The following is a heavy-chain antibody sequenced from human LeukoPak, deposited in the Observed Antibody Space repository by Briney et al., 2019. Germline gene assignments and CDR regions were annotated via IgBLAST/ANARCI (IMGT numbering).Heavy chain of an antibody. D-gene: IGHD3-22*01. V-gene: IGHV1-18*01. CDR3: ARVLGYYDSSGYYYSGS. CDR1: GYTFTSYG. CDR2: ISAYNGNT. J-gene: IGHJ4*02. Sequence: ASVKVSCKASGYTFTSYGISWVRHAPGQGLEWMGWISAYNGNTNYAQKLQGRVTMTTDTSTSTAYMELRSLRSDDTAVYYCARVLGYYDSSGYYYSGSWGQGTLVTVSS.